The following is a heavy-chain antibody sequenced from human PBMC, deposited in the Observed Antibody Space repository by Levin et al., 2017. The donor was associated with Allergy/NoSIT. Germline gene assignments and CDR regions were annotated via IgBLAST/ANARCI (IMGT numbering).Heavy chain of an antibody. V-gene: IGHV3-66*01. J-gene: IGHJ6*02. CDR2: IYSGGST. CDR3: ARDSRTATRYYYYGMDV. Sequence: GGSLRLSCAASGFTVSSNYMSWVRQAPGKGLEWVSVIYSGGSTYYADSVKGRFTISRDNSKNTLYLQMNSLRAEDTAVYYCARDSRTATRYYYYGMDVWGQGTTVTVSS. D-gene: IGHD5-12*01. CDR1: GFTVSSNY.